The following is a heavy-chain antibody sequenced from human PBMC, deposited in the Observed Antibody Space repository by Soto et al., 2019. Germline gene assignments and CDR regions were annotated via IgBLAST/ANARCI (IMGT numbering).Heavy chain of an antibody. D-gene: IGHD4-17*01. J-gene: IGHJ4*02. Sequence: EVQLLESGGGLVQPGGSLRLSCAASGFTFSSYAMSWVHQAPGKGLEWVSAISGSGGSTYYADSVKGRFTISRDNSKNTLYLQMNSLRAEDTAVYYCAKSQEYGDYEMGYWGQGTLVTVSS. V-gene: IGHV3-23*01. CDR2: ISGSGGST. CDR3: AKSQEYGDYEMGY. CDR1: GFTFSSYA.